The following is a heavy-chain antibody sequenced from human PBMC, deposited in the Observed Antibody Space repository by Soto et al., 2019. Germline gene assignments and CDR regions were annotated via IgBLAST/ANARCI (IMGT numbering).Heavy chain of an antibody. CDR2: IKQDGSEK. Sequence: GGSLRLSCAASGFTFSSYWMSWVRQAPGKGLEWVANIKQDGSEKYYVDSVKGRFTISRDNAKNSLYLQMNSLRAEDTAVYYCARKKVVCSTSCYTGFDYWGQGTLVTVSS. CDR3: ARKKVVCSTSCYTGFDY. V-gene: IGHV3-7*01. D-gene: IGHD2-2*02. J-gene: IGHJ4*02. CDR1: GFTFSSYW.